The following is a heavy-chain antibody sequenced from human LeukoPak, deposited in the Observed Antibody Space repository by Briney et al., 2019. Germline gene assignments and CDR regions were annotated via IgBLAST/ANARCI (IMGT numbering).Heavy chain of an antibody. Sequence: SETPSLTCTVSGGSISSSSYYWGWIRQPPGKGLEWIGSIYYSGSTYYNPSLKSRVTISVDTSKNQFSLKLSSVTAADTAVYYCARGSIAEPVDYWGQGTLVTVSS. D-gene: IGHD6-6*01. J-gene: IGHJ4*02. CDR2: IYYSGST. CDR1: GGSISSSSYY. CDR3: ARGSIAEPVDY. V-gene: IGHV4-39*01.